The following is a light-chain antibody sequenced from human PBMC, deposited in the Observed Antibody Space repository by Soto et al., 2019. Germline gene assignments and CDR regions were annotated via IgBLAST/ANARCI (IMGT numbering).Light chain of an antibody. J-gene: IGKJ1*01. V-gene: IGKV3-20*01. Sequence: EIVLTQSPGTVSWSPGERASLACMASQSVSSSYLAWYQQKPGQAPRLLIYAASTRATGIPARFSGSGSGTDFTLTISRLEPQDFAVYYCQQYGSSPRTFGLGTKVDIK. CDR3: QQYGSSPRT. CDR1: QSVSSSY. CDR2: AAS.